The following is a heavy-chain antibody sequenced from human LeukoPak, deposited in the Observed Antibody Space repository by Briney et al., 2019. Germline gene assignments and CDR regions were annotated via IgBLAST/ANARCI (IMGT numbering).Heavy chain of an antibody. CDR3: ARVVAARNWYFDL. CDR2: INPNSSGT. J-gene: IGHJ2*01. CDR1: GYTFTGYY. Sequence: ASVKVSCKASGYTFTGYYMHWVRQAPGQGLEWMGRINPNSSGTNYAQKFQGRVTMTRDTSISTAYMELSRLRSDDTAVYYCARVVAARNWYFDLWGRGTLVTVSS. V-gene: IGHV1-2*06. D-gene: IGHD6-6*01.